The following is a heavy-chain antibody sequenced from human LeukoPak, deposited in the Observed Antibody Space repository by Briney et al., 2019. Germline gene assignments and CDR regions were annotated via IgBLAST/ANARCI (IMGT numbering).Heavy chain of an antibody. CDR2: ISGDGVSP. Sequence: GGSLRLSWAASGFTFCSYSMNWVRQTPGKGLECVSAISGDGVSPYYADSVRGRFTISRDNSKNTLYLQMNSLRVEDTAVYFCARDPGAFPYFFDCWGQGTLVTVSS. J-gene: IGHJ4*02. D-gene: IGHD4/OR15-4a*01. CDR3: ARDPGAFPYFFDC. V-gene: IGHV3-23*01. CDR1: GFTFCSYS.